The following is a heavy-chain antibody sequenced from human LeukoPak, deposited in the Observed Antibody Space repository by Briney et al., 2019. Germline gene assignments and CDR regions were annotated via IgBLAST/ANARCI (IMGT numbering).Heavy chain of an antibody. Sequence: GGSLRLSCAASGFTFNNYAMSWVRQAPGKGLEWVSAISGNGRGDIYYTDSVKGRFTISRDNAKNSLYLQMNGVRTEDTAIYYCARATTPRVGALDIWGQGTMVTVSS. J-gene: IGHJ3*02. CDR1: GFTFNNYA. CDR2: ISGNGRGDI. D-gene: IGHD4-17*01. CDR3: ARATTPRVGALDI. V-gene: IGHV3-23*01.